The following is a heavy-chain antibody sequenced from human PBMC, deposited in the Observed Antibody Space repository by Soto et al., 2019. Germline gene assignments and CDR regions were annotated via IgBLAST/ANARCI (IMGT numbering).Heavy chain of an antibody. CDR1: GFTFSAYG. CDR3: ARGDYYDTSGPFSDAFDI. Sequence: GGSLRLSCAASGFTFSAYGIHWVRQAPGKGLEWVANIKPDGSEKWYVDSVKGRFTISRDNAKNSLYLQMNSLRAEDTAVYYCARGDYYDTSGPFSDAFDIWGQGTMVTVSS. CDR2: IKPDGSEK. D-gene: IGHD3-22*01. J-gene: IGHJ3*02. V-gene: IGHV3-7*04.